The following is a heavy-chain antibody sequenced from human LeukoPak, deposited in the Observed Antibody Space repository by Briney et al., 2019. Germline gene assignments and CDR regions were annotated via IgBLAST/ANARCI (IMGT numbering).Heavy chain of an antibody. D-gene: IGHD3-22*01. CDR1: GYTFTGHY. Sequence: ASVKVSCKASGYTFTGHYMHWVRQAPGQGLEWMGWITSDSGGTNYAQKFQGRVTMTRDTSIGTAYMELSRLRSDDTAVYYCARAKVYYDDTMDYYEGDAFDIWGQGTLVTVSS. CDR2: ITSDSGGT. J-gene: IGHJ3*02. CDR3: ARAKVYYDDTMDYYEGDAFDI. V-gene: IGHV1-2*02.